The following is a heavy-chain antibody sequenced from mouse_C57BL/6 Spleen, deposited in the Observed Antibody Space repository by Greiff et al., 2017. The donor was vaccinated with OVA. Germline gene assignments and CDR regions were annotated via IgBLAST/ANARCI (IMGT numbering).Heavy chain of an antibody. CDR1: GYSITSGYY. D-gene: IGHD2-3*01. CDR3: ASIYDGYPYYFDY. Sequence: DVKLQESGPGLVKPSQSLSLTCSVTGYSITSGYYWNWIRQFPGNKLEWMGYISYDGSNNYNPSLKNRISITRDTSKNQFFLKLNSVTTEDTATYYCASIYDGYPYYFDYWGQGTTLTVSS. J-gene: IGHJ2*01. CDR2: ISYDGSN. V-gene: IGHV3-6*01.